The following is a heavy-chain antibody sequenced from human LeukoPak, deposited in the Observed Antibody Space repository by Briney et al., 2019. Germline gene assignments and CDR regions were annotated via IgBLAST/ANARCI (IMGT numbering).Heavy chain of an antibody. Sequence: ASVKVSCKASGYTFTTYYMHWVRQAPGQGFEWMGIINPRSGSTNYAQKFQGRVTMTRDTFTRKVYMELSSLRSDDTGVYYCARDLGGSYQDYWGQGTLVTVSS. CDR1: GYTFTTYY. J-gene: IGHJ4*02. CDR3: ARDLGGSYQDY. CDR2: INPRSGST. D-gene: IGHD1-26*01. V-gene: IGHV1-46*01.